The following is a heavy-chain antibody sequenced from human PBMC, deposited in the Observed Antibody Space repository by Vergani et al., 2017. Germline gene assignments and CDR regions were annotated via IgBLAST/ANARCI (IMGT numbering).Heavy chain of an antibody. CDR1: GFTFSSYA. CDR3: ASGESMRRGYFQH. V-gene: IGHV3-23*01. Sequence: EVQLLESGGGLVQPGGSLRLSCAASGFTFSSYAMSWVRQAPGKGLEWVSAISGSGGSTYYADSVKGRFTISRDNSKNTLYLQMNSLRAEDTAVYYCASGESMRRGYFQHWGQGTLVTVSS. CDR2: ISGSGGST. D-gene: IGHD3-10*01. J-gene: IGHJ1*01.